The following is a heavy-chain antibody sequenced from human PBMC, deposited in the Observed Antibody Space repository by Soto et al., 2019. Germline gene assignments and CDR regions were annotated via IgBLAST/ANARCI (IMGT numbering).Heavy chain of an antibody. J-gene: IGHJ6*03. CDR1: GFTFSSYG. Sequence: PGVSLRLSCAAPGFTFSSYGMHWVRQAPGKGLEWVAVISYDGSNKYYADSVKGRFTISRDNSKNTLYLQMNSLRAEDTAVYYCAKDPNSSGWYGYYYYYYMDVWGKGTTVTVSS. D-gene: IGHD6-19*01. CDR3: AKDPNSSGWYGYYYYYYMDV. CDR2: ISYDGSNK. V-gene: IGHV3-30*18.